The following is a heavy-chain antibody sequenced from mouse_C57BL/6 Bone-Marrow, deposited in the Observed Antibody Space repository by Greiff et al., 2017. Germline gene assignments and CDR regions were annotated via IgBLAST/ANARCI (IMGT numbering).Heavy chain of an antibody. CDR2: IDPSDSYT. V-gene: IGHV1-69*01. CDR1: GYTFTSYW. D-gene: IGHD2-4*01. J-gene: IGHJ3*01. Sequence: QVQLQQPGAELVMPGASVTLSCKASGYTFTSYWMHWVKKRPGQGLEWIGEIDPSDSYTNYNQKFKGKSTLTVDKSSSTAYMHLSSLTSEDSAVYYCARSVYYDYVAWFAYWGQGTLVTVSA. CDR3: ARSVYYDYVAWFAY.